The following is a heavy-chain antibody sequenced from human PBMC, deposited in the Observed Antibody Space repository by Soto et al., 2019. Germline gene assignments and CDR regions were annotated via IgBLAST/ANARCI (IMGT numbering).Heavy chain of an antibody. CDR1: GYSFTSYW. D-gene: IGHD3-22*01. J-gene: IGHJ4*02. Sequence: GESLKISCKGAGYSFTSYWISWVRQMPGKGLEWMGRIDPSDSYTNYSPSFQGHVTISADKSISTAYLQWSSLKASDTAMYYCARGSSGYYWYFDYWGQGTLVTVSS. V-gene: IGHV5-10-1*01. CDR3: ARGSSGYYWYFDY. CDR2: IDPSDSYT.